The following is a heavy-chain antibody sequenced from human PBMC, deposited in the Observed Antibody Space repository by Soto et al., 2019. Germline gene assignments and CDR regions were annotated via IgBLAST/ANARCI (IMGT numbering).Heavy chain of an antibody. Sequence: EVHLVESGGGLVQPGGSLRLSCEASGFTFSTFWMHWVRQAPGKGLVWVSRINSDGRSTYYADSVKGRVTISRDNAKNTLYLQLNSLRPEDTAVYYCARDFEYWGQGTLVTVSS. J-gene: IGHJ4*02. V-gene: IGHV3-74*01. CDR3: ARDFEY. CDR2: INSDGRST. CDR1: GFTFSTFW.